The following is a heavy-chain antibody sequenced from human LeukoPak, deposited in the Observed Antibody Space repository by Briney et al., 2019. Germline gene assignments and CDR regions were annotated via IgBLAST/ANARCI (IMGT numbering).Heavy chain of an antibody. V-gene: IGHV4-38-2*01. CDR2: ISPSGST. CDR1: GYSISSGYY. D-gene: IGHD6-13*01. CDR3: ALSPLGAAGTWSGLFDY. Sequence: KASETLSLTCAVSGYSISSGYYWGWIRQPPGKGLEWIGSISPSGSTSYNPSLKSRVTISVDTSKNQFSLKLSSVTAADTAVYYCALSPLGAAGTWSGLFDYWGQGTLVTVSS. J-gene: IGHJ4*02.